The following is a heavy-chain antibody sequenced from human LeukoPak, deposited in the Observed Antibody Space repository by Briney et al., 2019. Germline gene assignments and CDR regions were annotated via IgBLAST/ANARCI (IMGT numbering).Heavy chain of an antibody. CDR1: GGSFSGYY. CDR2: INHSGST. J-gene: IGHJ5*02. D-gene: IGHD6-6*01. Sequence: SETLSLTCAVYGGSFSGYYWSWIRQPPGKGLEWIGEINHSGSTNYNPSLKSRVTISVDTSKNQFSLKLSSVTAADTAVYYCARVGYSSSSDWFDPWGQGTLVTVPS. V-gene: IGHV4-34*01. CDR3: ARVGYSSSSDWFDP.